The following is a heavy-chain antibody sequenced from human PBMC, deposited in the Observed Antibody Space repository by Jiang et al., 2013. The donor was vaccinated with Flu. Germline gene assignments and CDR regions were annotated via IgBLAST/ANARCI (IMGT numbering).Heavy chain of an antibody. Sequence: EWMGIIYPGDSDTRYSPSFQGQVTISADKSISTAYLQWSSLKASDTAMYYCAVGAVAGTWNWFDPWGQGTLVTVSS. J-gene: IGHJ5*02. D-gene: IGHD6-19*01. CDR2: IYPGDSDT. V-gene: IGHV5-51*01. CDR3: AVGAVAGTWNWFDP.